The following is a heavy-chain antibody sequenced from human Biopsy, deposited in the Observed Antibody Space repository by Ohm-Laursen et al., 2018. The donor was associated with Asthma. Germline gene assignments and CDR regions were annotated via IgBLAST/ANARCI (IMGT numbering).Heavy chain of an antibody. V-gene: IGHV4-34*01. D-gene: IGHD4-23*01. CDR2: VTRSGSA. CDR1: GVSIRSYY. J-gene: IGHJ4*02. CDR3: ARVAYYGGNGFDY. Sequence: SDTLSLTCIVSGVSIRSYYWTWIRQTPGRGLEWIGEVTRSGSANYNPSLKRRVTILLDSSKNQFSLKVRSLTAADTAVYYCARVAYYGGNGFDYWGQGTLVTVSS.